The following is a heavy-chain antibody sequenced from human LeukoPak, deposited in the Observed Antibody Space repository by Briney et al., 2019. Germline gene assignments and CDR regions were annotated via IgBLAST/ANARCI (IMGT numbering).Heavy chain of an antibody. CDR1: GGSISSSSYY. V-gene: IGHV4-39*01. J-gene: IGHJ4*02. CDR3: ARNNYYDSSGYPYYFDY. CDR2: IYYSGST. Sequence: SETLSLACTVSGGSISSSSYYWGWIRQPPGKGLEWIGSIYYSGSTYYNPSLKSRVTISVDTSKNQFSLKLSSVTAADTAVYYCARNNYYDSSGYPYYFDYWGQGTLVTVSS. D-gene: IGHD3-22*01.